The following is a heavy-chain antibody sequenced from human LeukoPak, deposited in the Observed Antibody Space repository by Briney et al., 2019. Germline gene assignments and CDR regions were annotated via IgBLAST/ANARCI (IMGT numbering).Heavy chain of an antibody. CDR1: GGSISSYY. CDR3: ARGGGSFTMVRGVILY. D-gene: IGHD3-10*01. CDR2: IYYSGST. V-gene: IGHV4-59*12. J-gene: IGHJ4*02. Sequence: SETLSLTCTVSGGSISSYYWSWIRQPPGKGLEWIGYIYYSGSTNYNPSLKSRVAISVDTSKNQFSLKLSSVTAADTAVYYCARGGGSFTMVRGVILYWGQGTLVTVSS.